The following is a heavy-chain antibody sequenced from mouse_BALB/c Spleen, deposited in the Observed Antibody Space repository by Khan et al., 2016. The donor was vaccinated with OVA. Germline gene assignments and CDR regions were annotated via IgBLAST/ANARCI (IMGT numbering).Heavy chain of an antibody. CDR3: ARVYGGDFDY. J-gene: IGHJ2*01. V-gene: IGHV3-2*02. Sequence: EVQLQESGPGLVKPSQSLSLTCTVTGYSITSDYAWNWIRQFPGNKLEWMGLISYSGNINYNPSLKSRISITRDTSKNQFFLQLNSVTTEDTATYYCARVYGGDFDYWGQGTTLTVSS. CDR1: GYSITSDYA. D-gene: IGHD1-1*01. CDR2: ISYSGNI.